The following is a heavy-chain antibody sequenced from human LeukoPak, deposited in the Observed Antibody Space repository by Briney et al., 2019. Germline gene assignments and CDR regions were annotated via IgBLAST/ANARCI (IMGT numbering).Heavy chain of an antibody. CDR2: LSYDGSNK. CDR3: ATDYDRSWYYPEY. D-gene: IGHD3-22*01. CDR1: GFTFSAYA. Sequence: PGRTLRLSCAGSGFTFSAYAMHWVRQAPGKGLEWVAVLSYDGSNKYYADFVKGRLTISRDNSQNTLFLQMNSLRAEDTALYYCATDYDRSWYYPEYWGQGTLVAVSS. V-gene: IGHV3-30*04. J-gene: IGHJ4*02.